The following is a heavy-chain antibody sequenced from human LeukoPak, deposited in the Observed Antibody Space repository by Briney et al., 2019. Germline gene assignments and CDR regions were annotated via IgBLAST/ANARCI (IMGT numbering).Heavy chain of an antibody. D-gene: IGHD1-26*01. CDR2: ISGGGGST. J-gene: IGHJ4*02. CDR1: GLTFSNYG. CDR3: AKGGKWDVTPFDY. Sequence: GGSLRLSCAASGLTFSNYGMNWVRQAPGKGLEWVSTISGGGGSTYYADSVRGRSTISRDNSKNTLYLQVNSLRAEDTAVYYCAKGGKWDVTPFDYWGQGTLVTVSS. V-gene: IGHV3-23*01.